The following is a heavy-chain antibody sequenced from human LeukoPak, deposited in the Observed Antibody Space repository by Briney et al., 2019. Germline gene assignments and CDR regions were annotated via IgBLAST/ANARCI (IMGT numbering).Heavy chain of an antibody. CDR2: ISSNGGST. Sequence: GGSLRLSCAASGFTFSSYAMHWVRQAPGKGLEYVSAISSNGGSTYYANSVKGRFTISRDNSKNTLYLQMGSLRAEDTAVYHCAKDLPAAYFDYWGQGTLVTVSS. CDR3: AKDLPAAYFDY. CDR1: GFTFSSYA. D-gene: IGHD2-2*01. V-gene: IGHV3-64*01. J-gene: IGHJ4*02.